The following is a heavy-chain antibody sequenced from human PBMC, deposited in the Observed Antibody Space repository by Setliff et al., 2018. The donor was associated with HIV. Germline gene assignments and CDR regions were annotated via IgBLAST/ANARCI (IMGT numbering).Heavy chain of an antibody. D-gene: IGHD2-8*01. J-gene: IGHJ6*03. V-gene: IGHV4-39*02. Sequence: SETLSLTCAVYGGSFSGYYWAWIRQPPGKGLEWIGSIYYSGRTYHNPSLKSRVTISVDTSKNHFSLKLSSVTAADTAVYYCARDSANGKTANLNYLDVWGKGTTVTVSS. CDR3: ARDSANGKTANLNYLDV. CDR2: IYYSGRT. CDR1: GGSFSGYY.